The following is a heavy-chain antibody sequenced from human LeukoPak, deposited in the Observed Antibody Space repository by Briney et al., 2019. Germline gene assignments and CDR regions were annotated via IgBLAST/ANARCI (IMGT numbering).Heavy chain of an antibody. V-gene: IGHV1-2*02. CDR3: AREHRGFDP. D-gene: IGHD3-10*01. CDR1: GYTFTGYY. Sequence: ASVKVSCKASGYTFTGYYMHWVRQAPGQGLEWMGWINPNSGGTNYAQKFQGRVTMTRNTSISTAYMELSSLRSEDTAVYYCAREHRGFDPWGQGTLVTVSS. CDR2: INPNSGGT. J-gene: IGHJ5*02.